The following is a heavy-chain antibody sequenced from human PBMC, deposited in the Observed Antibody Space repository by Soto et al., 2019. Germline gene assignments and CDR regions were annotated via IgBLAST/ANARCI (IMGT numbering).Heavy chain of an antibody. CDR1: GYTFTGYH. Sequence: ASVKVSCKASGYTFTGYHMHWLRQAPGQGLEWMGWINPNSGGTNYAQKFQGRVTMTRDTSISTGYMELSRLRSDDTAVYYCARDRDGSNWFDPWGQGTLVTVSS. D-gene: IGHD3-10*01. CDR3: ARDRDGSNWFDP. CDR2: INPNSGGT. J-gene: IGHJ5*02. V-gene: IGHV1-2*02.